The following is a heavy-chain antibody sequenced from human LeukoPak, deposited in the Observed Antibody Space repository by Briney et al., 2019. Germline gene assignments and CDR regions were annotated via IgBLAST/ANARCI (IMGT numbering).Heavy chain of an antibody. J-gene: IGHJ3*01. CDR3: SKQVDFDPADAFDV. Sequence: PGGSLRLSCAASGFAFGSYAMGWVRQAPGKGLEWVSAISGSDGSTYYADSVKGRFTTSRDKSKNTLYLQMNSLRAEDTAVYYCSKQVDFDPADAFDVWGQGTMVTVSS. CDR1: GFAFGSYA. D-gene: IGHD3-9*01. CDR2: ISGSDGST. V-gene: IGHV3-23*01.